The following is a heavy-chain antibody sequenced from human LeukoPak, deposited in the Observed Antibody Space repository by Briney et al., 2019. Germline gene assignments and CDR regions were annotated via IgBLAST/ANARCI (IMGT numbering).Heavy chain of an antibody. D-gene: IGHD3-9*01. Sequence: GGSLRLSCAASGFTFSTYAMHWVRQAPGKGLEYVSAISSNGQSTYYADSVKGRFTISRDNSENTVYLQMGSLRAEDMAVYYCARGRWVDIVTHGFDHWGQGSLVTVSS. V-gene: IGHV3-64*02. CDR1: GFTFSTYA. CDR3: ARGRWVDIVTHGFDH. J-gene: IGHJ4*02. CDR2: ISSNGQST.